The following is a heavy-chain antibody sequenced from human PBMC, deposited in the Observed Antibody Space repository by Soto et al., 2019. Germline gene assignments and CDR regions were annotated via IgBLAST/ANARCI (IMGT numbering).Heavy chain of an antibody. D-gene: IGHD5-18*01. V-gene: IGHV3-15*01. J-gene: IGHJ4*02. Sequence: EVQLVESGGGLVKPGESLRLSCAASGFTLTNGWMTWVRQAPGKGLEWVGRIRSKADGGTTDYSAPVKGRFTISRDDSKDTLYLQMNSLKHEDTAVYYCSTGRYRHGSDYWGPGTLVTVSS. CDR1: GFTLTNGW. CDR3: STGRYRHGSDY. CDR2: IRSKADGGTT.